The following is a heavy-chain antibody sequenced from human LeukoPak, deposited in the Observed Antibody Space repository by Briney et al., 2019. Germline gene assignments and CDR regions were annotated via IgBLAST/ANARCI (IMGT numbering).Heavy chain of an antibody. CDR3: ARGVPAAQRRWFDP. J-gene: IGHJ5*02. D-gene: IGHD2-2*01. CDR1: GCTFTSYA. CDR2: INTNTGNP. V-gene: IGHV7-4-1*02. Sequence: ASVKVSCKASGCTFTSYAMNWVRQAPGQGLEWMGWINTNTGNPTYAQGFTGRFVFSLDTSVSTAYLQISSLKAEDTAVYYCARGVPAAQRRWFDPWGQGTLVTVSS.